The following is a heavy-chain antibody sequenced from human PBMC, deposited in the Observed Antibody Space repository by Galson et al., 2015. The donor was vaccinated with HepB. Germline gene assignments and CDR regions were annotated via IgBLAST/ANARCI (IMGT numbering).Heavy chain of an antibody. CDR3: ARDDPSLYGEFDY. D-gene: IGHD4-17*01. V-gene: IGHV3-30*04. J-gene: IGHJ4*02. CDR1: GFTFSSYA. CDR2: ISYDGSNK. Sequence: SLRLSCAASGFTFSSYAMHWVRQAPGKGLEWVAVISYDGSNKYYADSVKGRFTISRDNSKNTLYLQMNSLRAEDTAVYYCARDDPSLYGEFDYWGQGTLVTVSS.